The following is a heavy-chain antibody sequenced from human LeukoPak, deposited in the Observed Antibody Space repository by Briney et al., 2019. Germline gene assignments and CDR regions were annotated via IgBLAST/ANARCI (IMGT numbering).Heavy chain of an antibody. CDR1: GFTFSSYT. J-gene: IGHJ4*02. CDR3: XXXXXXXXXXXISPTNYFDN. CDR2: ISSSSDYI. D-gene: IGHD3-3*02. V-gene: IGHV3-21*01. Sequence: GGSLRLSCAASGFTFSSYTMDWVRQAPGKGLEWVSSISSSSDYIFYADSVKGRFTISRDNAQNSLYLQMNSLRVEDTAVYYXXXXXXXXXXXXISPTNYFDNWGQGTLVTVSS.